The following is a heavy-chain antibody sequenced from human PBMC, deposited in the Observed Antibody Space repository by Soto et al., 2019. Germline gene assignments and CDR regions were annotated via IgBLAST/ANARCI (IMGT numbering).Heavy chain of an antibody. CDR1: GIAFGDYG. CDR3: ARGEYTSRRGFDV. Sequence: EVQLADSGGGVARPGGSRRLSCAASGIAFGDYGMTWVRRVPGKGLEWVAGISWNGDNTGYADFAKGRFTIYRDNSKKSPLLEMTILRAEDTAFDYWARGEYTSRRGFDVWGQGTPVTVSS. J-gene: IGHJ6*02. D-gene: IGHD6-6*01. V-gene: IGHV3-20*04. CDR2: ISWNGDNT.